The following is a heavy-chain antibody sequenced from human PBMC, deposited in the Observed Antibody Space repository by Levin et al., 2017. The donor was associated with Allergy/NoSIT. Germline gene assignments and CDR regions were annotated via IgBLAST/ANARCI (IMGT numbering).Heavy chain of an antibody. D-gene: IGHD3-22*01. CDR1: GFTFRNYW. CDR3: AKGSRKAIVVVIHFDY. V-gene: IGHV3-74*01. CDR2: IGPDGSST. J-gene: IGHJ4*02. Sequence: PGGSLRLCCAASGFTFRNYWMHWVRQAPGKGLVWVSAIGPDGSSTAYADSVKGRFTISRDNARNTLCLQMNSLRAEDTALYYCAKGSRKAIVVVIHFDYWGQGTLVTVSS.